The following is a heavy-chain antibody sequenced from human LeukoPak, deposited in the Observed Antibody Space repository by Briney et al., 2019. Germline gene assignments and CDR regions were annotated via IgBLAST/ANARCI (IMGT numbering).Heavy chain of an antibody. J-gene: IGHJ4*02. CDR1: GFTFSSYE. CDR3: ARDGVDPIDY. Sequence: GGSLRLSCAASGFTFSSYEMNWVRQAPGKGLEWVANIKQDGSEKYYVDSVKGRFTISRDNAKNSLYLQMNSLRAEDTAVYYCARDGVDPIDYWGQGTLVTVSS. CDR2: IKQDGSEK. V-gene: IGHV3-7*01. D-gene: IGHD3-3*01.